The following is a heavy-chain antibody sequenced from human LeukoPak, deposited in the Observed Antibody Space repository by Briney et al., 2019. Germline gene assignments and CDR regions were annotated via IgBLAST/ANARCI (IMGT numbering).Heavy chain of an antibody. V-gene: IGHV3-30*02. CDR2: IRFDGTNK. D-gene: IGHD5-12*01. J-gene: IGHJ6*03. CDR1: GFTFSSYG. Sequence: PGVSLRLSCAASGFTFSSYGMHWVRQAPGKGLEWVAFIRFDGTNKYYADSGKGRFTISRDNSKNTLYLQMNSLRPEDTAVYYCAKDTVKVTTIRRVPHYMDVWGTGTTVTISS. CDR3: AKDTVKVTTIRRVPHYMDV.